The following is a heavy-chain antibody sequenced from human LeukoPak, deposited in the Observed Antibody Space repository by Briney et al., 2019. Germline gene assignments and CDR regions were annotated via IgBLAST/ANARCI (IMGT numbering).Heavy chain of an antibody. Sequence: GASVRVSCKTSGYTFTSYDINWVREAPGQGLEWMGWMNPNSGNTGYAQKFQGRVTMTRNTSISTAYMELSSLRSEDTAVYYCARGIDFGVVYYYYGMDVWGQGTTVTVSS. V-gene: IGHV1-8*01. J-gene: IGHJ6*02. D-gene: IGHD3-3*01. CDR2: MNPNSGNT. CDR3: ARGIDFGVVYYYYGMDV. CDR1: GYTFTSYD.